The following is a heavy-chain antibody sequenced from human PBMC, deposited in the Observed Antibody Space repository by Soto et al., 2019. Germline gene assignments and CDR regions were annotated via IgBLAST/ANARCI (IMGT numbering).Heavy chain of an antibody. J-gene: IGHJ4*02. CDR1: GFTFRTYF. V-gene: IGHV3-7*01. Sequence: XGSLRLSGTASGFTFRTYFMSWVRLAPGKGPEWVANIKEDGAEQHYVDSVKGRFTISRDNTKNSVHLRMNSLTVEDTAVYYCVRDEGYFHYWGLGSLVTVSS. CDR3: VRDEGYFHY. CDR2: IKEDGAEQ.